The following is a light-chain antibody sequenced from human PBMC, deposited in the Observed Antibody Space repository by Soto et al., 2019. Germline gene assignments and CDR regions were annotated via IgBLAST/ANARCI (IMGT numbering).Light chain of an antibody. CDR1: QSVSNNY. CDR3: QQYGSSPIT. J-gene: IGKJ5*01. CDR2: GAS. Sequence: VLTQSPGTLSLSPGERATLSGRSSQSVSNNYLAWYQQKPGQAPRLLIYGASNRATGIPDRFSGSGSGTDFTLTISRLEPEDFAVYYCQQYGSSPITFGQGTRLEIK. V-gene: IGKV3-20*01.